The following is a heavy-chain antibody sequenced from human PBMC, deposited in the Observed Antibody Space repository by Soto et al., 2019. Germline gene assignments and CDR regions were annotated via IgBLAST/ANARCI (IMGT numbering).Heavy chain of an antibody. CDR3: ARDEAFSAPYYLDY. Sequence: VQLVESGGGVVQPGRSLRLSCVASEFTFSSHLMHWVRQAPGKGLEWVAFISNDGDYKNYADSVKGRFTISRENSKDTVYLEIHSLRPEDTALYHCARDEAFSAPYYLDYWGQGTLVIVS. J-gene: IGHJ4*02. D-gene: IGHD1-26*01. V-gene: IGHV3-30*03. CDR2: ISNDGDYK. CDR1: EFTFSSHL.